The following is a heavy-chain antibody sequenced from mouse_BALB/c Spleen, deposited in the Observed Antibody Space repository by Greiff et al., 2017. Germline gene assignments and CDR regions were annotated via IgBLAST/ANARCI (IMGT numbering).Heavy chain of an antibody. CDR1: GFNIKDYY. Sequence: EVKLMESGAELVRPGALVKLSCKASGFNIKDYYMHWVKQRPEQGLEWIGWIDPENGNTIYDPKFQGKASITADTSSNTAYLQLSSLTSEDTAVYYCATITFAYWGQGTLVTVSA. CDR2: IDPENGNT. CDR3: ATITFAY. V-gene: IGHV14-1*02. D-gene: IGHD1-1*01. J-gene: IGHJ3*01.